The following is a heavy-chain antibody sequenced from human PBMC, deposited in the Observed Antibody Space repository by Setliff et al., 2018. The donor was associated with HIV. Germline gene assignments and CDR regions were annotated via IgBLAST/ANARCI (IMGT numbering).Heavy chain of an antibody. CDR2: INHSGST. CDR3: EAATVGETGYYGIDV. V-gene: IGHV4-34*01. CDR1: GGSFSGYY. J-gene: IGHJ6*02. D-gene: IGHD1-26*01. Sequence: PSETLSLTCAVYGGSFSGYYWSWIRQPPGKGLEWIGEINHSGSTYYNSSLTSRVTMSVDTSKNQFSLKLNSVTAADTAVYYCEAATVGETGYYGIDVWGPGTTVTVSS.